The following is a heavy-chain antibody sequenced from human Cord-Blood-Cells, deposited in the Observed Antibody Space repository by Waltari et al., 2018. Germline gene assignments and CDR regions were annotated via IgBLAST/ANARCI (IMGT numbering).Heavy chain of an antibody. CDR2: NYHSGTT. V-gene: IGHV4-38-2*02. Sequence: QVQLQESGPGLVKPSETLSLTCAVSGYSISSGYYWGWIRQPPGKGLEWIGSNYHSGTTSHNPSLKSRVTISVDTSKNQFSLKLSSVTAADTAVYYCARDRITGTTRLYWYFDLWGRGTLVTVSS. J-gene: IGHJ2*01. CDR1: GYSISSGYY. CDR3: ARDRITGTTRLYWYFDL. D-gene: IGHD1-20*01.